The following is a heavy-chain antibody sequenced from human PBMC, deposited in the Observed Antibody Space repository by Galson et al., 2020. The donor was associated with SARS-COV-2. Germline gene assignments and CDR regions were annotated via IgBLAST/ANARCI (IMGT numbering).Heavy chain of an antibody. V-gene: IGHV3-64D*06. CDR1: GFTFTSHA. J-gene: IGHJ4*02. Sequence: GGSLTLSCSPYGFTFTSHATHCVRQPPGKGLEYVSAISSNGGSTYYADSVKGRFTISRDNAKNTLYLQTSSVRAEYTAVYDCVKDWVGRDDYWGQGTLVTVSS. CDR3: VKDWVGRDDY. CDR2: ISSNGGST. D-gene: IGHD3-10*01.